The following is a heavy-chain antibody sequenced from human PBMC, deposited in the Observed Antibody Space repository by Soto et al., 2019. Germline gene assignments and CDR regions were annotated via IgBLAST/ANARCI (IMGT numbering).Heavy chain of an antibody. Sequence: EVQLLESGGGLVQPGGSLRLSCTASGFTFSRHAMTWVRQAPGKGLEWVSGLSDSGGSIYYADSVKGRFTISRDNSMNKMYLQMNTLRAKDTAIYDCAKVYSSWYAGFFDLWGQGTLVTVSS. CDR3: AKVYSSWYAGFFDL. J-gene: IGHJ4*02. V-gene: IGHV3-23*01. CDR2: LSDSGGSI. D-gene: IGHD6-13*01. CDR1: GFTFSRHA.